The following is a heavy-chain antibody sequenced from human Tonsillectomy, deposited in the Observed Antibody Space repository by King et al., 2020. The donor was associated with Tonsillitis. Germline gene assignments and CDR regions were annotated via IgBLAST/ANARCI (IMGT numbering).Heavy chain of an antibody. CDR2: ISSSSSYT. CDR1: GLTFSDYY. V-gene: IGHV3-11*05. J-gene: IGHJ3*02. CDR3: ATSGGYCSSTSCYLGAFDI. D-gene: IGHD2-2*01. Sequence: VQLVESGGGLVKPGGSLRLSCAASGLTFSDYYMSWIRQAPGKGLEWVSYISSSSSYTNYADSVKGRFTISGDNAKNSVYLQMNSLRADDTAVYYCATSGGYCSSTSCYLGAFDIWVQGTMVTVSS.